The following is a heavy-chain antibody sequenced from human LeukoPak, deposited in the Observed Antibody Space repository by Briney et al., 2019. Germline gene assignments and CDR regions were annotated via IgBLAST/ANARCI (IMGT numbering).Heavy chain of an antibody. CDR3: VSFYETY. Sequence: GGSLRLSCAASGNYWMHWVRQAPGRGLVWVSHINSDGSWTSYADSVKGRFTISKDNAKNTVYLQMNNLRAEDTAVYYCVSFYETYWGRGTLVTVSS. CDR2: INSDGSWT. CDR1: GNYW. D-gene: IGHD2-2*01. V-gene: IGHV3-74*01. J-gene: IGHJ4*02.